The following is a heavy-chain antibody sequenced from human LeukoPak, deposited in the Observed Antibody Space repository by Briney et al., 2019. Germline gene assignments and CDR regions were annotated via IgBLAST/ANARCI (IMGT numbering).Heavy chain of an antibody. CDR2: INPNSGGVT. D-gene: IGHD2-15*01. Sequence: ASVKVSCNASGYTFTGYYMHRVRQAPGQGLEWMGWINPNSGGVTNYAQKFQGRVTMTRDTSISTAFMELRWLTSDDTAFYYCAREGVVARDFDYWGQGTLVTVSS. CDR3: AREGVVARDFDY. V-gene: IGHV1-2*02. J-gene: IGHJ4*02. CDR1: GYTFTGYY.